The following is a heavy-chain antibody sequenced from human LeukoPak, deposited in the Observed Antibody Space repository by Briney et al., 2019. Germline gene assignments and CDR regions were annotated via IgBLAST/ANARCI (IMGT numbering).Heavy chain of an antibody. Sequence: SETLSLTCAVSGGSISSGGYSWSWIRQPPGKGLEWIGYIYHSGGTYYNPSLKSRVTISVDRSKNQFSLKLSSVTAADTAVYYCASFSMVRGAYYFDYWGQGTLVTVSS. V-gene: IGHV4-30-2*01. CDR1: GGSISSGGYS. CDR3: ASFSMVRGAYYFDY. J-gene: IGHJ4*02. D-gene: IGHD3-10*01. CDR2: IYHSGGT.